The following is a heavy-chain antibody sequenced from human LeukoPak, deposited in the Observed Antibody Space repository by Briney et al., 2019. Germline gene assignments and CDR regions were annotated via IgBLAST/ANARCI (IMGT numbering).Heavy chain of an antibody. D-gene: IGHD3-22*01. V-gene: IGHV3-74*01. CDR1: GFTFSSYG. CDR2: INVDGSKT. J-gene: IGHJ4*02. CDR3: ARVDGSRNSVFAY. Sequence: GGSLRLSCAASGFTFSSYGMHWVRQAPGKGLVWVSRINVDGSKTDYADSVKGRFTISRDNARNILYLPMNSLRAEDTAVYYCARVDGSRNSVFAYWGQGTLVTAYS.